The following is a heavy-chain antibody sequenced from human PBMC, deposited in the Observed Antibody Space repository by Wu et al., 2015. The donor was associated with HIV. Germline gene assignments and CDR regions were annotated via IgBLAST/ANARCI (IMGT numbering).Heavy chain of an antibody. Sequence: QVQLVQSGAAVKKPGASVNISCKASGYTFAGYYIHWVRQAPGQGLEWMGRINRKSGGTNYAQNFQGRVTMTKGTSISTSYMGLTSLRSDDTAVYYCATFTTPYYFDFWGQGTLVTVSS. J-gene: IGHJ4*02. D-gene: IGHD1-1*01. CDR1: GYTFAGYY. V-gene: IGHV1-2*06. CDR3: ATFTTPYYFDF. CDR2: INRKSGGT.